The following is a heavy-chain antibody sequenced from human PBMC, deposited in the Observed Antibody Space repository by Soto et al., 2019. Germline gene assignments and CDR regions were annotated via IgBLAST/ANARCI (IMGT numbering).Heavy chain of an antibody. CDR1: GGSISSGGYY. Sequence: SETLSLTCTVSGGSISSGGYYWSWIRQHPGKGLEWIGNIYYSGSTYYNPSLKSRVTMSVDTSKNQFSLKLSSVTAADTAVYYCVRHAQWVIRAYWGQGSLVTVSS. CDR3: VRHAQWVIRAY. CDR2: IYYSGST. J-gene: IGHJ4*02. D-gene: IGHD6-19*01. V-gene: IGHV4-31*03.